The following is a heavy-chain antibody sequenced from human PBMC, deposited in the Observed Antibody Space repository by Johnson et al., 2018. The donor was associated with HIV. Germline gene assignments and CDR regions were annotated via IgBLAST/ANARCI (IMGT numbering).Heavy chain of an antibody. D-gene: IGHD3-22*01. Sequence: VQLVESGGGLVQPGGSLRLSCAASGFTVSGNYMTWVRQAQGKGLEWVSVIFSGGSTYYAGFVKGRFTISRDNSKNTLYLQMNSLRAEDTAVYYCARGRGYYYDSGPDAFDIWGQGTMVTVSS. J-gene: IGHJ3*02. CDR1: GFTVSGNY. CDR3: ARGRGYYYDSGPDAFDI. V-gene: IGHV3-66*01. CDR2: IFSGGST.